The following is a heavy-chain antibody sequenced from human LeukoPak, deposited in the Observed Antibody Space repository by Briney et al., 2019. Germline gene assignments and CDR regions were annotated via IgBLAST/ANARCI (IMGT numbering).Heavy chain of an antibody. D-gene: IGHD2-2*01. J-gene: IGHJ5*02. V-gene: IGHV3-23*01. CDR1: GFTFSSSA. Sequence: GGSLRLSCAAPGFTFSSSAMSWVRQTPGKGLEWVSAISPSGGRTYFAESVKGRFSISRDNSRNTVYLQMNSLRAEDTAVYHCAKYQLLYNWFDPWGQGTLVTVSS. CDR3: AKYQLLYNWFDP. CDR2: ISPSGGRT.